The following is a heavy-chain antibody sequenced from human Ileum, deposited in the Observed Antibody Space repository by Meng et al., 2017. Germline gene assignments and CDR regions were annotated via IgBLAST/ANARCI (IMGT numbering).Heavy chain of an antibody. J-gene: IGHJ5*02. V-gene: IGHV1-8*01. Sequence: QVQLAQSEAEVRKPGASVKVSCRASGYTFTSYDIHWVRQAPGQGLEWMGWMSPNSGNTGYSQNFQGRVTLTRSTPLRTVYMELSSLQSEDTAVYYCARVVSSGTFGDWFDPWGQGTLVTVSS. CDR1: GYTFTSYD. D-gene: IGHD3-10*01. CDR2: MSPNSGNT. CDR3: ARVVSSGTFGDWFDP.